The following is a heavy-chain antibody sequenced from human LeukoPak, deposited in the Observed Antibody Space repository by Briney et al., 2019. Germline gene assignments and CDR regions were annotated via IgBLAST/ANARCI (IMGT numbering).Heavy chain of an antibody. CDR2: MWYDGSKE. V-gene: IGHV3-33*01. D-gene: IGHD6-19*01. Sequence: GRSLGLSCAASGFTFSVYGMHWVRQAPGKGLEWVAVMWYDGSKEYYADSVKGRSTISRDTSTNMLYLQMNSLRAEDTAVYYCARELGSGTFDYWGQGTLVTVSS. CDR1: GFTFSVYG. J-gene: IGHJ4*02. CDR3: ARELGSGTFDY.